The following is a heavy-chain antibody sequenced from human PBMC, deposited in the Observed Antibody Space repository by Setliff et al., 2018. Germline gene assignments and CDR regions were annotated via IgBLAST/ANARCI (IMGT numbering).Heavy chain of an antibody. J-gene: IGHJ4*02. CDR3: ASSRDYNFWSGYYSPLDY. CDR2: IIPIFGTA. CDR1: GGTFSSYA. D-gene: IGHD3-3*01. V-gene: IGHV1-69*13. Sequence: SVKVSRKASGGTFSSYAISWVRQAPGQGLEWMGGIIPIFGTANYAQKFQGRVTITADESTSTAYMELSSLRSEDTAVYYCASSRDYNFWSGYYSPLDYWGQGTLVTVSS.